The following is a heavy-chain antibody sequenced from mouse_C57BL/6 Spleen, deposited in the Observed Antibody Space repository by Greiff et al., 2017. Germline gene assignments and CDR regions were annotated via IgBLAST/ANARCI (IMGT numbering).Heavy chain of an antibody. CDR1: GYTFTGYW. J-gene: IGHJ2*01. CDR2: ILPGSGST. D-gene: IGHD5-1*01. CDR3: ALYPGFDY. V-gene: IGHV1-9*01. Sequence: VQLVESGAELMKPGASVKLSCKATGYTFTGYWIEWVKQRPGHGLEWIGEILPGSGSTNYNVKFKGKATFTADTSSNTAYMQLSSLTTEDSAIYYCALYPGFDYWGQGTTLTVSS.